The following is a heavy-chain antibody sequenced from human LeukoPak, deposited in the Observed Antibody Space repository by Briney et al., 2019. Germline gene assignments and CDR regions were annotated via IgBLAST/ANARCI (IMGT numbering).Heavy chain of an antibody. Sequence: PGGSLRLSCAASGFTYSSYWMHWVRQAPGKGLVWVSRINSDGSSTSYADSVKGRFTISRDNAKNTLYLQMNSLRAEDTAVYYCARARPVYSSGWPRPNWFDPWGQGTLVTVSS. J-gene: IGHJ5*02. D-gene: IGHD6-19*01. CDR1: GFTYSSYW. CDR3: ARARPVYSSGWPRPNWFDP. V-gene: IGHV3-74*01. CDR2: INSDGSST.